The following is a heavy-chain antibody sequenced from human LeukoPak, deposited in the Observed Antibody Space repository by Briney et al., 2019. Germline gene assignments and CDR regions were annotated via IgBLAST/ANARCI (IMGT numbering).Heavy chain of an antibody. J-gene: IGHJ4*02. CDR2: IDWDDDK. CDR3: ARTPPVAAAGSFDY. V-gene: IGHV2-70*11. Sequence: SGPTLVNPTQTLTLTCTFSGFSLSTSGMCVSWIRQPPGKALEWLARIDWDDDKYYSTSLKTRLTISMDTSKNQAVLTMTNMDPVDTATYYCARTPPVAAAGSFDYWGQGTLVTVSS. CDR1: GFSLSTSGMC. D-gene: IGHD6-13*01.